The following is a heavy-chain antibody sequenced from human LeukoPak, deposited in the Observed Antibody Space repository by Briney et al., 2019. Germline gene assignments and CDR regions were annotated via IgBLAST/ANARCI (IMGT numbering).Heavy chain of an antibody. D-gene: IGHD2-21*01. V-gene: IGHV3-11*06. CDR2: ISSSGRYT. J-gene: IGHJ4*02. Sequence: GGSLRLSCAASGFTFTDYYMSWIRQAPGKGLEWISYISSSGRYTHYADSLKGRFTISRDNAINSLYLQINSLTAEDMAVYFCARDTAMVIDYWGRGTLVTVSS. CDR3: ARDTAMVIDY. CDR1: GFTFTDYY.